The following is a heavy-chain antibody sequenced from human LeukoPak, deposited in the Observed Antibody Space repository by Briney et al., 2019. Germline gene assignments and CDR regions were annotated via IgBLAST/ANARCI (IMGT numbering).Heavy chain of an antibody. CDR3: ARVGATKLDY. CDR2: IYYSGST. J-gene: IGHJ4*02. Sequence: SETLSLTCTVSGGSISSYYWSWIRQPPGKGLEWIGYIYYSGSTNSNPSLKSRVTISVDTSKNQFSLKLSSVTAADTAVYYCARVGATKLDYWGQGTLVTVSS. V-gene: IGHV4-59*01. D-gene: IGHD1-26*01. CDR1: GGSISSYY.